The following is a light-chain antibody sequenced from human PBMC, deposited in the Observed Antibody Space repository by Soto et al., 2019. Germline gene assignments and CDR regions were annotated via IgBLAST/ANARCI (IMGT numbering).Light chain of an antibody. CDR1: QSISSW. CDR3: QKYDRYPLT. J-gene: IGKJ4*01. CDR2: KAS. V-gene: IGKV1-5*03. Sequence: DIQMTQSPSTLSASVGDRVTITCRASQSISSWLAWYQHKPGKAPNLLIYKASSLESGVPSRFSGSGSGTEFTLTVSRLQPDELATYYCQKYDRYPLTFGGGTKVEIK.